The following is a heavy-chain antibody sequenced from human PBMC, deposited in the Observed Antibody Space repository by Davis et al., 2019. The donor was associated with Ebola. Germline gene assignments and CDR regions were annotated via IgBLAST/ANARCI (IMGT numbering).Heavy chain of an antibody. V-gene: IGHV4-59*12. J-gene: IGHJ3*01. CDR2: IYYSGST. Sequence: PSETLSLTCTVSGGSISRYLWSCIWQPPGKGLEWIGYIYYSGSTNYNPSLKSRVTISVDTSKNQFPLKLSSVTAADTAVYYCAKEVYAWGQGTMVTVTS. CDR1: GGSISRYL. D-gene: IGHD2/OR15-2a*01. CDR3: AKEVYA.